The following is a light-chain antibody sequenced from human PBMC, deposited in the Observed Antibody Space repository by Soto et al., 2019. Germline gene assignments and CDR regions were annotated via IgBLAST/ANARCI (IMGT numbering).Light chain of an antibody. J-gene: IGLJ2*01. CDR3: QSYESDTVI. CDR2: EDD. CDR1: SGSIASNY. V-gene: IGLV6-57*01. Sequence: NFMLTQPHSVSASPGKTVTISCTRSSGSIASNYVQWYQQRPGSSPSIVIYEDDQRPSGVPDRFSGSIDSSSSSASLTISGLKTEDEADYYCQSYESDTVIFGGGTKVTVL.